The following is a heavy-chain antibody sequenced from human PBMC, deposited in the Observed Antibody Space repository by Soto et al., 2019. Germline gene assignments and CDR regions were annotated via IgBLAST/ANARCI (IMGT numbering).Heavy chain of an antibody. Sequence: GGSLRLSYAAYGFTFSSYWMHWVRQAPGKGLVWVSRINSDGSSTSYADSVKDRFTISRDKAKNTLYLQMNSLRAEDTAVYYCARVVSTQYYDFWRRYYGPWFGPWGHGTL. V-gene: IGHV3-74*01. J-gene: IGHJ5*02. CDR1: GFTFSSYW. D-gene: IGHD3-3*01. CDR2: INSDGSST. CDR3: ARVVSTQYYDFWRRYYGPWFGP.